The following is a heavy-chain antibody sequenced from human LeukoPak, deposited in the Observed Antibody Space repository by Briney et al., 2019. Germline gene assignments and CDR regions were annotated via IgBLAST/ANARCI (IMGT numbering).Heavy chain of an antibody. V-gene: IGHV4-59*01. CDR1: GGSITNYY. CDR2: ISSSGNT. CDR3: ARGPPDSQWLVWYYFDY. D-gene: IGHD6-19*01. J-gene: IGHJ4*02. Sequence: SETLSLTCTVSGGSITNYYWSWIRQSPGKGLECIGYISSSGNTNYNAAFKGRVTISVDTYKNHFSLILSSVTAADTAVYYCARGPPDSQWLVWYYFDYWGQGTLVTVSS.